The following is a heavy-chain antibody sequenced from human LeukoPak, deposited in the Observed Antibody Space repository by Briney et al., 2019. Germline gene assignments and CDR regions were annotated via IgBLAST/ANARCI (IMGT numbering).Heavy chain of an antibody. J-gene: IGHJ5*02. CDR3: ARGGYYGSGNDCRFDP. CDR1: GGSISSGSYY. D-gene: IGHD3-10*01. CDR2: IHYTGST. V-gene: IGHV4-61*01. Sequence: PSQTLSLTCTVSGGSISSGSYYWSWIRQPPGKGLESIVYIHYTGSTNYNPSLKSRVTISVDTSKNQFSLKLSSVTAADTAIYYCARGGYYGSGNDCRFDPWGQGTLVTVSS.